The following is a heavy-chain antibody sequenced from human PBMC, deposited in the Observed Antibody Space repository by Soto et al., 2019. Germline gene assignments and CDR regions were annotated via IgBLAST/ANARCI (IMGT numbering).Heavy chain of an antibody. J-gene: IGHJ4*02. CDR2: ISGSGGST. CDR3: AKDPLTSPPDY. V-gene: IGHV3-23*01. Sequence: GGSMELSSAASGFTFRSYAMSWVRQAPGKGLEWVSAISGSGGSTYYADSVKGRFTISRDNSKNTLYLQMNSLRAEDTAVYYCAKDPLTSPPDYWGQGTLVTVSS. CDR1: GFTFRSYA.